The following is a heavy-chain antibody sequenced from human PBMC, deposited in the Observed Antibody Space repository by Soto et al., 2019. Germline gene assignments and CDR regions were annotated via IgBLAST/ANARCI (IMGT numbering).Heavy chain of an antibody. V-gene: IGHV4-31*03. CDR1: GGSITSGGYY. J-gene: IGHJ4*02. Sequence: SETLSLTCTVSGGSITSGGYYWSWIRQHPGKGLEWIGHMFYSGTTHYNPSLKSRISIAVGSSQNLLTLELSSVTAADTAVYFCARGAYSLGRTFDYWGQGTLVTVSS. CDR2: MFYSGTT. CDR3: ARGAYSLGRTFDY. D-gene: IGHD7-27*01.